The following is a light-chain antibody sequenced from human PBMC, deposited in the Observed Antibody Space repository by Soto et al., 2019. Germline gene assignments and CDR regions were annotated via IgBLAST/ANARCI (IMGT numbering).Light chain of an antibody. J-gene: IGLJ3*02. Sequence: QSVLTQPPSGSAAPGQKVTISCSGTTSNIGNNYVSWYQQLPGTAPKLLIYDHNKRPSGIPDRFSGSKSGTSATLGITGLQTGDEADYYCGTWDSSLSAMVFGGGTKLTVL. CDR2: DHN. CDR3: GTWDSSLSAMV. V-gene: IGLV1-51*01. CDR1: TSNIGNNY.